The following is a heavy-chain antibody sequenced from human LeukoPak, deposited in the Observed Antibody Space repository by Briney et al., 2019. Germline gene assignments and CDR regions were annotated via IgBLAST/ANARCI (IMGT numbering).Heavy chain of an antibody. V-gene: IGHV3-30*18. CDR1: GFTFSSYG. CDR3: AKDFASYGMDV. CDR2: ISYGGSNK. Sequence: GGSLRLSCAASGFTFSSYGMHWVRQAPGKGLEWVAVISYGGSNKYYADSVKGRFTISRDNSKNTLYLQMNSLRAEDTAVYYCAKDFASYGMDVWGQGTTVTVSS. J-gene: IGHJ6*02. D-gene: IGHD3-3*01.